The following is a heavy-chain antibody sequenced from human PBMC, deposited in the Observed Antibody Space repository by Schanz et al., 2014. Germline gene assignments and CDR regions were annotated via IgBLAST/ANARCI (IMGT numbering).Heavy chain of an antibody. D-gene: IGHD4-17*01. Sequence: EVQLVESGGGWVQPGGSLRLSCAASGFTFTNYAMSWVRQAPGKGLEWVSLISDSGDTAYYADSVKGRFTISRDNSKNSLYLQMNSLRAEDTAVYYCARKMKLGVYGGKGHDSLDIWGQGTMVTVSS. V-gene: IGHV3-23*04. J-gene: IGHJ3*02. CDR1: GFTFTNYA. CDR2: ISDSGDTA. CDR3: ARKMKLGVYGGKGHDSLDI.